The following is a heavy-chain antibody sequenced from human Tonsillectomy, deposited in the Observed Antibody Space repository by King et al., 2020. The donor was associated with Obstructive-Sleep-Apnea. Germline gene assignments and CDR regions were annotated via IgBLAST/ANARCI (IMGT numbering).Heavy chain of an antibody. V-gene: IGHV1-46*01. J-gene: IGHJ4*02. D-gene: IGHD1-26*01. CDR3: ARARWELQTAYFDY. Sequence: QLVQSGAEVKKPGASVKVSCKASGYTFTSYYMHWVRQSPGQGLEWMGIINPSGDNTSYAQKFQGRVTMTRDTSTSTVYMDLSSLRSEDTAVYYCARARWELQTAYFDYWGQGTLVTVSS. CDR2: INPSGDNT. CDR1: GYTFTSYY.